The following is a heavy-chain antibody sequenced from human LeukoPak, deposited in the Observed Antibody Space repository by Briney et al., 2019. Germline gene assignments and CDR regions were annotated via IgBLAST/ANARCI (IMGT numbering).Heavy chain of an antibody. Sequence: GGSLRLSCAASGFTVSSNYMSWVRQAPGKGLEWVSVIYSGGSTYYADSVKGRFTISRDNSKNTLYLQMNGLRVEDTAVYYCARDLGSNGYYYGMDVWGQGTTVTVSS. J-gene: IGHJ6*02. CDR2: IYSGGST. CDR1: GFTVSSNY. CDR3: ARDLGSNGYYYGMDV. V-gene: IGHV3-53*01. D-gene: IGHD4-11*01.